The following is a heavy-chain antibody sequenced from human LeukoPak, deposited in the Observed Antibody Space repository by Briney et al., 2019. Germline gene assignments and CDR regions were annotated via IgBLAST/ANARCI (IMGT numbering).Heavy chain of an antibody. J-gene: IGHJ5*02. D-gene: IGHD2-2*01. Sequence: GGSLRLSCAASGFSFNTSTMHWVRQAPGKGPEWVAVMSYDDGSNKYYADSVKGRFTVSRDNSKNTLYLQTNNLRVEDTAVYHCARDLYCSSINCDVYYFDPWGQGTLVIVSS. CDR2: MSYDDGSNK. CDR3: ARDLYCSSINCDVYYFDP. V-gene: IGHV3-30*01. CDR1: GFSFNTST.